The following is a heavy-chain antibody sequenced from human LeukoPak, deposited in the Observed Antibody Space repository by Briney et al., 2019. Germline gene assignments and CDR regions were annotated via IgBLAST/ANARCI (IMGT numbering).Heavy chain of an antibody. CDR3: ARHDPGWFDT. J-gene: IGHJ5*02. D-gene: IGHD7-27*01. Sequence: SETLSLTCTVSGGSISRSYWSWIRQPPAKGLEWIWYIHYSGSTNYNLSLNSRATISVDTSKAHFSLKLSAATATDTAAYYCARHDPGWFDTWGQGTLVTVSS. CDR1: GGSISRSY. V-gene: IGHV4-59*08. CDR2: IHYSGST.